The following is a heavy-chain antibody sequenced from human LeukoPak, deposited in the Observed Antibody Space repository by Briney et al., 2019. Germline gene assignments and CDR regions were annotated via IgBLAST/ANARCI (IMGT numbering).Heavy chain of an antibody. J-gene: IGHJ6*02. Sequence: ASVKVSCKASGYTFTGYYMHWVRQAPGQGLEWMGWINPNSGGTNYAQKFQGRVTMTRDTSISTAYMELSRLRSDDTAVYYCARERGYSYGSKGAYGMDVWGQGTTVIVSS. D-gene: IGHD5-18*01. CDR3: ARERGYSYGSKGAYGMDV. CDR2: INPNSGGT. V-gene: IGHV1-2*02. CDR1: GYTFTGYY.